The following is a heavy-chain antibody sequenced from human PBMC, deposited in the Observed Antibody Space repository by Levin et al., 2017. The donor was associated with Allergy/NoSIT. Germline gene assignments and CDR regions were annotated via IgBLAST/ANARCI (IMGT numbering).Heavy chain of an antibody. V-gene: IGHV3-21*01. J-gene: IGHJ3*02. CDR1: GFTFSSYS. D-gene: IGHD5-12*01. CDR2: ISSSSSYI. CDR3: ARERHSGYTHTTFDAFDI. Sequence: PGGSLRLSCAASGFTFSSYSMNWVRQAPGKGLEWVSSISSSSSYIYYADSVKGRFTISRDNAKNSLYLQMNSLRAEDTAVYYCARERHSGYTHTTFDAFDIWGQGTMVTVSS.